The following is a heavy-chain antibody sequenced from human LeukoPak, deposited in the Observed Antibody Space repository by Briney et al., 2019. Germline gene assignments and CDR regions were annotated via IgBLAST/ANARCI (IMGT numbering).Heavy chain of an antibody. CDR2: INPNSGGT. Sequence: ASVKVSCKASGFTFTDYYIHWVRQAPGQGLEWMGQINPNSGGTNYAQKFQGRVTMTRDMSISTAYMELSRLRSDDTAVYYCARYPVPGIVVVVAATQRVGNHQDDYWGQGTLVTVSS. V-gene: IGHV1-2*06. D-gene: IGHD2-15*01. CDR1: GFTFTDYY. CDR3: ARYPVPGIVVVVAATQRVGNHQDDY. J-gene: IGHJ4*02.